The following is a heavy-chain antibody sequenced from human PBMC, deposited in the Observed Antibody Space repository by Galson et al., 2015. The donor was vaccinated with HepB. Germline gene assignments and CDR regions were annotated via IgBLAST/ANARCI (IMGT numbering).Heavy chain of an antibody. CDR2: IWYDGSNK. D-gene: IGHD6-19*01. CDR3: ARSPRGIAVAGLFDY. V-gene: IGHV3-33*01. Sequence: SLRLSCAASGFTFSSYGMHWVRQAPGKGLEWVAVIWYDGSNKYYADSVKGRFTISRDNSKNTLYLQMNSLRAEDTAVYYCARSPRGIAVAGLFDYWGQGTLVTVSS. J-gene: IGHJ4*02. CDR1: GFTFSSYG.